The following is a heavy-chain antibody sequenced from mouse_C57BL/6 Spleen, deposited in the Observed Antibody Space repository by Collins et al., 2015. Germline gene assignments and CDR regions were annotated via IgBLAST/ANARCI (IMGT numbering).Heavy chain of an antibody. V-gene: IGHV1-15*01. CDR3: TRHYYGSSPYFDY. CDR2: IDPETGGT. Sequence: QVQLQQSGAELVRPGASVTLSCKASGYTFTDYEMHWVKQTPVHGLEWIGAIDPETGGTAYNQKFKGKAILTADKSSSTAYMELRSLTSEDSAVYYCTRHYYGSSPYFDYWGQGTTLIVSS. D-gene: IGHD1-1*01. J-gene: IGHJ2*01. CDR1: GYTFTDYE.